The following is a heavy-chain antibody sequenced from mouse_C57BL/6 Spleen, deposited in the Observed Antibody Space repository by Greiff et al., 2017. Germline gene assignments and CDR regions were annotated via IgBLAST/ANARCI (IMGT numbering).Heavy chain of an antibody. CDR3: ARHAERDNWDVWYFDV. Sequence: VMLVESGAELVKPGASVKLSCKASGYTFTEYTIHWVKQRSGQGLEWIGWFYPGSGSIKYNEKFKDKATLTADKSSSTVYMELSRLTSEDSAVYFCARHAERDNWDVWYFDVWGTGTTVTVSS. CDR1: GYTFTEYT. J-gene: IGHJ1*03. CDR2: FYPGSGSI. D-gene: IGHD4-1*01. V-gene: IGHV1-62-2*01.